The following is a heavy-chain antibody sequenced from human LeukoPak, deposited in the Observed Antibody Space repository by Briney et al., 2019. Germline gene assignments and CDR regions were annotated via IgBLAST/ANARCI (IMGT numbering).Heavy chain of an antibody. J-gene: IGHJ3*02. CDR3: ARVDYPGAFDI. V-gene: IGHV3-30*03. CDR2: ISYDGSNK. CDR1: GFTFSSYG. Sequence: GGSLRLSCAASGFTFSSYGMHWVRQAPGKGLEWVAVISYDGSNKYYADSVKGRFTISRDNSKNTLYLQMNSLRAEDTAVYYCARVDYPGAFDIWGQGTMVTVSS. D-gene: IGHD3/OR15-3a*01.